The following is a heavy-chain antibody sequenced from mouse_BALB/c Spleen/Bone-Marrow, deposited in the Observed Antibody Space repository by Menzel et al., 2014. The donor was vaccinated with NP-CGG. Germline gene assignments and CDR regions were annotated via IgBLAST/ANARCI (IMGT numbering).Heavy chain of an antibody. J-gene: IGHJ4*01. CDR3: VRRGNGIYAMDY. CDR1: GFTFSEYG. CDR2: ISSLASSI. Sequence: EVHLVESGGGLVQPGGSRKLSCAASGFTFSEYGMAWVRQAPGKGPEWVAFISSLASSIYYADSVTGRFTLSRENAKNTLYLEMTSLRSEDTAMYFCVRRGNGIYAMDYWGRGTSVTVSS. V-gene: IGHV5-15*02.